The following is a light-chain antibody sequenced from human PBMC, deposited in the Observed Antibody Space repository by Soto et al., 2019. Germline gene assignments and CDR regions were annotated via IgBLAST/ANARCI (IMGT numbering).Light chain of an antibody. Sequence: EIVLTQSPGTLSLSPGERATLFCRASQSVAPSQLAWYQQKPGQAPRLLIGASSRATGIPDRFSASGSGTDFTLTISRLEPEDFAVYYCQQYENWPPYTFGQGTKLEI. V-gene: IGKV3-20*01. CDR3: QQYENWPPYT. CDR1: QSVAPSQ. J-gene: IGKJ2*01. CDR2: GAS.